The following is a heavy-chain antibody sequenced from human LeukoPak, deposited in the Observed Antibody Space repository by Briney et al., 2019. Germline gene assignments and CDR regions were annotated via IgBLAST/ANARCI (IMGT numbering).Heavy chain of an antibody. J-gene: IGHJ3*02. CDR2: INPSGGST. V-gene: IGHV1-46*01. Sequence: ASVKVSCKASGYTFTSYYMHWVRQAPGQGLEWMGIINPSGGSTSCAQKFQGRVTMTRDTSTSTVYMELSSLRSEDTAVYYCAREQKGWDAFDIWGQGTIVTVSS. CDR3: AREQKGWDAFDI. CDR1: GYTFTSYY.